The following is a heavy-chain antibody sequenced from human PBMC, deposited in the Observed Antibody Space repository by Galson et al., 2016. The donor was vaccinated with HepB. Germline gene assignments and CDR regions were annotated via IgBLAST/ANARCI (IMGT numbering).Heavy chain of an antibody. CDR3: VRDHSVVPTTAYNWFDP. V-gene: IGHV3-74*01. CDR1: GFAFSSHW. J-gene: IGHJ5*02. D-gene: IGHD4-23*01. Sequence: SLRLSCAASGFAFSSHWMHWVRQDLGKGPVWVSRINSDGTISNYADPVKGRFTISRDNAKNTLYLQMNSLRAEDTAVYFCVRDHSVVPTTAYNWFDPWGRGTLVTVSS. CDR2: INSDGTIS.